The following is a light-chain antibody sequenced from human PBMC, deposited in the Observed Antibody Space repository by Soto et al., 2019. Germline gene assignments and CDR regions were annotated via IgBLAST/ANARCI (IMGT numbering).Light chain of an antibody. V-gene: IGLV2-14*03. Sequence: QSVLTQPASVSGSPGQSITISAPGTTIAVGGFNYVSWYQQHPGKAPKLMIYDVTNRPSGVSYRFSGSKSGNTASLTISGLQAEDEADYYCNSYTSSSTYVFGTGTKLTVL. CDR2: DVT. CDR1: TIAVGGFNY. J-gene: IGLJ1*01. CDR3: NSYTSSSTYV.